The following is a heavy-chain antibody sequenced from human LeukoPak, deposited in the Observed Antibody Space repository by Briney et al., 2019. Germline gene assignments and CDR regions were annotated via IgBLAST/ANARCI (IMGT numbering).Heavy chain of an antibody. J-gene: IGHJ4*02. D-gene: IGHD5-12*01. CDR1: GFNFSNAW. CDR3: TTWKWLRLGSDY. CDR2: IKSNTDGGTT. V-gene: IGHV3-15*01. Sequence: GGSLRLSCAASGFNFSNAWMTWVRQAPGKGLEWVGCIKSNTDGGTTDYAEPVKGRFIISRDDSKKTLYLQMNGLKTEDTAVYYCTTWKWLRLGSDYWGQGTLVTVSP.